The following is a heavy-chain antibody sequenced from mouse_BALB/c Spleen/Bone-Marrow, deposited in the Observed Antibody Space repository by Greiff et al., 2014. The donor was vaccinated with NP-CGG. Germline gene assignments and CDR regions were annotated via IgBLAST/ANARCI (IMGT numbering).Heavy chain of an antibody. Sequence: EVKLMESGGGLVQPGGSLKLSCAASGFDFSSYWMNWVRQAPGKGLEWIGEINPGSSTINYTPSLKDKFIISRDNAKNTLYLQMSKVRSEVTAVYYAARLHYYGYGAYWGQGTLVTVSA. CDR2: INPGSSTI. CDR3: ARLHYYGYGAY. CDR1: GFDFSSYW. V-gene: IGHV4-1*02. D-gene: IGHD1-2*01. J-gene: IGHJ3*01.